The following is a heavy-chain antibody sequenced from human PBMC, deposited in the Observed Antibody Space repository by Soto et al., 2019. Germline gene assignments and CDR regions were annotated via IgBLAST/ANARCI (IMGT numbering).Heavy chain of an antibody. CDR1: GGSISSGGYY. D-gene: IGHD5-12*01. V-gene: IGHV4-31*03. CDR3: ARTLSGYDWNNYYYYYYMDV. J-gene: IGHJ6*03. Sequence: TLSLTCTVSGGSISSGGYYWSWIRQHPGKGLEWIEYIYYSGSTYYNPSLKSRVTISVDTSKNQFSLKLSSVTAADTAVYYCARTLSGYDWNNYYYYYYMDVWGKGTTVTVSS. CDR2: IYYSGST.